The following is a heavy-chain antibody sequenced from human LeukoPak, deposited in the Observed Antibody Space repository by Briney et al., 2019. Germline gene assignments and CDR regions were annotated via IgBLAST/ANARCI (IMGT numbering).Heavy chain of an antibody. Sequence: SETLSLTCTVSGGSISSSNYYWAWIRQPPGKGLEWIANIYYTGSTYYNPSLKSRVTISVDTSKNQFSLKLSSVTAADTAVYYCASGRGPLRFLEWPQGPNYYYMDVWGKGTTVTVSS. J-gene: IGHJ6*03. V-gene: IGHV4-39*07. D-gene: IGHD3-3*01. CDR1: GGSISSSNYY. CDR3: ASGRGPLRFLEWPQGPNYYYMDV. CDR2: IYYTGST.